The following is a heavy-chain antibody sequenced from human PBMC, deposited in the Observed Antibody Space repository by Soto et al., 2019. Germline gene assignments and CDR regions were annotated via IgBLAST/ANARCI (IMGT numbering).Heavy chain of an antibody. D-gene: IGHD3-22*01. CDR3: ARAITMIDGWIDY. Sequence: QLQLQESGPGLVKPSEALSLTCTVSGGSISSSSYYWGWIRQPPGKGLEWIGSIYYSGSTYYNPSLKSRVTISVDTSKNQFSLKLSSVTAADTAVYYCARAITMIDGWIDYWGQGTLVTVSS. V-gene: IGHV4-39*01. CDR1: GGSISSSSYY. CDR2: IYYSGST. J-gene: IGHJ4*02.